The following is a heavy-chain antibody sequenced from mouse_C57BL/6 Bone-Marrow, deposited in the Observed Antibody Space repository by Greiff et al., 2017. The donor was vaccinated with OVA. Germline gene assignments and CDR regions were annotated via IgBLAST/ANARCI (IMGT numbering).Heavy chain of an antibody. D-gene: IGHD1-1*01. CDR1: GYTFTDYY. CDR2: INPYNGGT. CDR3: AREYYGSSYLYWYFDV. V-gene: IGHV1-19*01. Sequence: EVQLQQSGPVLVKPGASVKMSCKASGYTFTDYYMNWVKQSHGKSLEWIGVINPYNGGTSYNQKFKGKATLTVDKPSSTAYMELNSLTSEDSAVYYCAREYYGSSYLYWYFDVWGTGTTVTVSS. J-gene: IGHJ1*03.